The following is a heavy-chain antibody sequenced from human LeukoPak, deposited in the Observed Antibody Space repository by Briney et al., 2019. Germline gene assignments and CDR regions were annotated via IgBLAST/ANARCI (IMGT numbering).Heavy chain of an antibody. CDR2: IYHSGST. CDR3: ARLTTTSPEDF. D-gene: IGHD4-11*01. J-gene: IGHJ4*02. Sequence: SETLSLTCAVSGYSISSGYFWDWIRQPPGKGLEWIGSIYHSGSTYYNPSRKSRVTISVDTSKNQFSLKVNSVTAADTAVYYCARLTTTSPEDFWGQGTLVTVSS. CDR1: GYSISSGYF. V-gene: IGHV4-38-2*01.